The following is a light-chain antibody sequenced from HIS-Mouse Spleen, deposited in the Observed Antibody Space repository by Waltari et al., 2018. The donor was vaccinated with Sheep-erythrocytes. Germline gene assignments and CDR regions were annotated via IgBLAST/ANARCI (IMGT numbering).Light chain of an antibody. Sequence: QSALTQPASVSGSPGQSITISCTGTSSDVGRYNLVSWYQQHPRKGPKLMIYEGSKRPSGVSNRFSGAKSGNTASLTISGLQAEDEADYYCCSYAGSSTPWVFGGGTKLTVL. V-gene: IGLV2-23*01. CDR2: EGS. CDR3: CSYAGSSTPWV. CDR1: SSDVGRYNL. J-gene: IGLJ3*02.